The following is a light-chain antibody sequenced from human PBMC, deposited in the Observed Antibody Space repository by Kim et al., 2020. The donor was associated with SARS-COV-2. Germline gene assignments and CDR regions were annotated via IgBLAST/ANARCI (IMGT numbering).Light chain of an antibody. V-gene: IGKV1-16*01. Sequence: SASVGDRVTITCRASQNFCHYLAWFQVKPGKAPKSLIYATTSLHSGVPPRFSGSGSGTDFTLTISNLQPEDFATYYCQQYNSYPRTFGQGTKLEI. CDR3: QQYNSYPRT. CDR1: QNFCHY. J-gene: IGKJ2*02. CDR2: ATT.